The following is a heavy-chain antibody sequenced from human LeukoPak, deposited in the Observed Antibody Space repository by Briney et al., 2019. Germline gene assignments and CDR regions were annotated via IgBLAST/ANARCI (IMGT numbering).Heavy chain of an antibody. J-gene: IGHJ4*02. CDR3: TTEYYGGLDY. V-gene: IGHV3-7*03. CDR2: IKQDGNEK. Sequence: PGGSLRLSCAASGFTFSSYWMSWVRQAPGKGLEWVANIKQDGNEKYYVDSVKGRFTISRDNAKNSLYLQMNSLRAEDTAVYFCTTEYYGGLDYWGQGTLVTVSS. D-gene: IGHD3-16*01. CDR1: GFTFSSYW.